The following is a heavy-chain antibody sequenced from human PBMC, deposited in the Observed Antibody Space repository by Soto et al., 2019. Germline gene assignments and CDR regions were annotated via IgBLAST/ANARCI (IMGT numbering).Heavy chain of an antibody. V-gene: IGHV1-18*01. D-gene: IGHD1-1*01. Sequence: QVHLVQSGAEVKKPGASVKVSCKASGYTFTSYGITWVRQAPGLGPEWMGWISAHNGNTDYAQKLQGRVIVTRDTSTSTAYMELRSPRSDDTAVYYCARGRYGDYWGQGALVTVSS. CDR1: GYTFTSYG. CDR3: ARGRYGDY. J-gene: IGHJ4*02. CDR2: ISAHNGNT.